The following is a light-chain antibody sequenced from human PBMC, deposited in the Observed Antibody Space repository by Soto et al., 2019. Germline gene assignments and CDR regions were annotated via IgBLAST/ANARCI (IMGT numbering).Light chain of an antibody. CDR2: GAS. V-gene: IGKV3-15*01. Sequence: EIVMTQCPTYVSESPGERIALSCNTSQSIANNLAWHQQKPVQAPRLLMYGASTRAADSPARFSGSGSGTEYSLTISSLRYEEFAIYYCQQYNDWPPWTFGEGTKVDIK. CDR1: QSIANN. CDR3: QQYNDWPPWT. J-gene: IGKJ1*01.